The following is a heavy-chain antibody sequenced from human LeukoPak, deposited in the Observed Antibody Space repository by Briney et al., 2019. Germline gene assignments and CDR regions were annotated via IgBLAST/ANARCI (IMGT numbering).Heavy chain of an antibody. D-gene: IGHD2-21*02. Sequence: GGSLRLSCAASGFTVSSNYMSWVRQAPGKGLEWVSVIYSGGSAYYADSVKGRFTISRDNSKNTLYLQMNSLRAEDTAVYYCARGDCGGDCSFADWGQGTLVTVSS. CDR1: GFTVSSNY. J-gene: IGHJ4*02. CDR2: IYSGGSA. V-gene: IGHV3-66*01. CDR3: ARGDCGGDCSFAD.